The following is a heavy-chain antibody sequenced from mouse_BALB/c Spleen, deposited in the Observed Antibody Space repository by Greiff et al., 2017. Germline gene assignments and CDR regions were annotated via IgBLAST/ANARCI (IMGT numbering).Heavy chain of an antibody. J-gene: IGHJ4*01. V-gene: IGHV7-3*02. D-gene: IGHD2-10*01. CDR1: GFTFTDYY. CDR2: IRNKANGYTT. Sequence: EVKLVESGGGLVQPGGSLRLSCATSGFTFTDYYMSWVRQPPGKALEWLGFIRNKANGYTTEYSASVKGRFTISRDNSQSILYLQMNTLRAEDSATYYCARDGAYYGNMDYWGQGTSVTVSS. CDR3: ARDGAYYGNMDY.